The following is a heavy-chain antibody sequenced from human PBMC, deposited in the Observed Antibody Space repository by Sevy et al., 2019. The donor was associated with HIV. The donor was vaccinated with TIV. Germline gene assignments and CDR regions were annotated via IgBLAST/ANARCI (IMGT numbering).Heavy chain of an antibody. J-gene: IGHJ4*02. CDR1: GFTFSSYS. CDR3: ARDMRDYVWGSYPIDY. V-gene: IGHV3-21*01. D-gene: IGHD3-16*01. Sequence: GGYLRLSCAASGFTFSSYSMNWVRQAPGKGLEWVSSISSSSSYIYYADSVKGRFTISRDNAKNSLYLQMNSLRAEDTAVYYCARDMRDYVWGSYPIDYWGQGTLVTVSS. CDR2: ISSSSSYI.